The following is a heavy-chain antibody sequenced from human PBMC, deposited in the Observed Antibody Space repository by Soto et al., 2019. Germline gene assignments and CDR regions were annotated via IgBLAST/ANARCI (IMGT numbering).Heavy chain of an antibody. CDR3: ARVLVVVAATAMGNWFDP. J-gene: IGHJ5*02. Sequence: PSETLSLTCTVSGGSISSGDYYWSWIRQPPGKGLEWIGYIYYSGSTYYNPSLKSRVTISVDTSKNQFSLKLSSVTAADTAVYYCARVLVVVAATAMGNWFDPWGQGTLVTVSS. D-gene: IGHD2-15*01. V-gene: IGHV4-30-4*01. CDR1: GGSISSGDYY. CDR2: IYYSGST.